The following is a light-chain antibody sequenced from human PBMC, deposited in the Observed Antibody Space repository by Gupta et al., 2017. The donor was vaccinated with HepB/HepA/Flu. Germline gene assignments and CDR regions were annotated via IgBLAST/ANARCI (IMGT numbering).Light chain of an antibody. Sequence: SALTQPASVSGSPGQSITISCTGTSSDVGGYNYVSWYQQHPGKAPKLMIYDVSNRPAGVSTRFSGSKSGNTASLTISGRQAEDEADYYCSSYTGSSTWVFGGGTKLTVL. CDR3: SSYTGSSTWV. CDR2: DVS. CDR1: SSDVGGYNY. V-gene: IGLV2-14*03. J-gene: IGLJ3*02.